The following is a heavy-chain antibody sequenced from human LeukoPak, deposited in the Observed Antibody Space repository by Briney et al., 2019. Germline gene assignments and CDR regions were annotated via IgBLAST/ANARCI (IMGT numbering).Heavy chain of an antibody. Sequence: GGSLRLSCAASGFTFSSYAMPWVRQAPGKGLEWVAVIWYDGSNKYYADSVKGRVTISRDNSKNTLYLQMNSLRAEDTAVYYCARDPLWELLPGYYFDYWGQGTLVTVSS. V-gene: IGHV3-33*08. CDR1: GFTFSSYA. J-gene: IGHJ4*02. CDR2: IWYDGSNK. D-gene: IGHD1-26*01. CDR3: ARDPLWELLPGYYFDY.